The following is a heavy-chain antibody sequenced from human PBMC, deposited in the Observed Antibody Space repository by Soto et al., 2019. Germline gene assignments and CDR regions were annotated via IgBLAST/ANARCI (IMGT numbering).Heavy chain of an antibody. CDR1: GDSISSSSYY. J-gene: IGHJ4*02. D-gene: IGHD3-22*01. Sequence: SETLSLTCTVSGDSISSSSYYWGWIRQPPGKGLEWIGSIYYSGSTYYNPSLKSRVTISVDTSKNQFSLKLSSVTAADTAVYYCARGENTYYYDSSGIHWGQGTRVTVS. CDR2: IYYSGST. CDR3: ARGENTYYYDSSGIH. V-gene: IGHV4-39*01.